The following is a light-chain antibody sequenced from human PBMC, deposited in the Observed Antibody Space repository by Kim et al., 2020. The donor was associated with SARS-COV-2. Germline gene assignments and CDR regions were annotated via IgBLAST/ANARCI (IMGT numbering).Light chain of an antibody. V-gene: IGLV6-57*03. CDR1: SGSIASNY. CDR2: EDN. J-gene: IGLJ3*02. CDR3: QSYRV. Sequence: GSPGKTVTIPCTRTSGSIASNYVQWYQQRPGSAPTTVIYEDNQRPSWVPDRFSGSIDSSSNSASLTISGLKTEDEADYYCQSYRVFGGGTQLTVL.